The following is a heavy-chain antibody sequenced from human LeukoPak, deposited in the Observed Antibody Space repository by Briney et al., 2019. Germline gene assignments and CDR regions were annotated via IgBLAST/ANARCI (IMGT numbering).Heavy chain of an antibody. CDR1: GFTFSSYG. D-gene: IGHD4-11*01. CDR2: IWYDGSNK. CDR3: ARDRYSNYLDWFDP. J-gene: IGHJ5*02. Sequence: GGSLRLSCAASGFTFSSYGMHWVRQAPGKGLEWVAVIWYDGSNKYYADSVKGRFTISRDNSKSTLYLQMNSLRAEDTAVYYCARDRYSNYLDWFDPWGQGTLVTVSS. V-gene: IGHV3-33*01.